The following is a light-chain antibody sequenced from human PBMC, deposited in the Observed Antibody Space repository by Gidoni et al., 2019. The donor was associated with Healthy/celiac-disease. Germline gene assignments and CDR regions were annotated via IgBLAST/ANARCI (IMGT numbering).Light chain of an antibody. CDR2: DAS. Sequence: DIQMTQSPSSLSASVGDRVTITCQESQDSSNYLNWYQQKPGKAPKRLIYDASNLETGVPSRCSGSGSGTDVTFTISSLQPEDIATYYCQQYDNLLETCGQGTRLEIK. CDR1: QDSSNY. J-gene: IGKJ5*01. CDR3: QQYDNLLET. V-gene: IGKV1-33*01.